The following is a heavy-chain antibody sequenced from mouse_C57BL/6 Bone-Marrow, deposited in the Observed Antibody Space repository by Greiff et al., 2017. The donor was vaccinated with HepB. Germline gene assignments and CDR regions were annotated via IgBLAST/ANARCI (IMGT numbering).Heavy chain of an antibody. CDR1: GYTFTDYN. V-gene: IGHV1-22*01. J-gene: IGHJ1*03. CDR2: INPNNGGT. CDR3: ARREYGYFDV. Sequence: EVKLMESGPELVKPGASVKMSCKASGYTFTDYNMHWVKQSHGKSLEWIGYINPNNGGTSYNQKFKGKATLTVNKSSSTAYMELRSLTSEDSAVYYCARREYGYFDVWGTGTTVTVSS. D-gene: IGHD5-2*01.